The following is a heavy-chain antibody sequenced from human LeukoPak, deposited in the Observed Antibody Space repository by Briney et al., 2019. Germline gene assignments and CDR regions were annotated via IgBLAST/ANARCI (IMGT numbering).Heavy chain of an antibody. Sequence: PGGSLRLSCAASGFTFSSYGMHWVRQAPGKGLAWLADIWYDGSDKYYADSVKGRFTISRDNSKNTMYLQMNSLRAEDTDVYYCARRYGSGSYAPSDYWGQGTLVTVSS. D-gene: IGHD3-10*01. J-gene: IGHJ4*02. CDR1: GFTFSSYG. CDR2: IWYDGSDK. V-gene: IGHV3-33*01. CDR3: ARRYGSGSYAPSDY.